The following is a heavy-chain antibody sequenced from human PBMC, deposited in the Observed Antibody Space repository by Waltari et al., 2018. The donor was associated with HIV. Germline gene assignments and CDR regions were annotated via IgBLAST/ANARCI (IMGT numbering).Heavy chain of an antibody. Sequence: QVQLEQWAAGLVKPSETLSLTFAVFNAPFDSYYWTWVRQAPGKGLEWIRGVKYDGQRFYNQSLKSRVSAFLDASKRQFSLRLTSATAADTAVYFCVRGPNWQVGGLDVWGRGTTVIVSS. J-gene: IGHJ6*02. D-gene: IGHD1-1*01. V-gene: IGHV4-34*01. CDR1: NAPFDSYY. CDR2: VKYDGQR. CDR3: VRGPNWQVGGLDV.